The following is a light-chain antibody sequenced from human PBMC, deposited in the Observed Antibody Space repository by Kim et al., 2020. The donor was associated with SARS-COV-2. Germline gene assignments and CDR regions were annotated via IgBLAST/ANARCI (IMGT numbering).Light chain of an antibody. CDR2: SAS. CDR3: QQYANYPRT. V-gene: IGKV3-15*01. J-gene: IGKJ1*01. Sequence: EIVMTQSPATLSVSPGERATLSCRASQNVNSNLAWYQQKPGQAPRLLIYSASTRATGIPARFSGSGSGTEFTLTISSLQSEDFAVYYCQQYANYPRTFGQGTKVEIK. CDR1: QNVNSN.